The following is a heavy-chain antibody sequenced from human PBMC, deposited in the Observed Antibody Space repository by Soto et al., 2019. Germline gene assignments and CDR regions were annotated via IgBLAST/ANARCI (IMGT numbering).Heavy chain of an antibody. D-gene: IGHD3-10*01. V-gene: IGHV4-59*08. CDR1: GGSISNYY. Sequence: QVPLQESGPGLVKPSETLSLSCTVSGGSISNYYWCWFRQTPGKGLEWIGYDHDSWGSNYNPSLKSRVAISLDTSTSQFSLKLSSVTATDTAVYYCARQGFGALHGRVDVWGQGTTVTVSS. J-gene: IGHJ6*02. CDR2: DHDSWGS. CDR3: ARQGFGALHGRVDV.